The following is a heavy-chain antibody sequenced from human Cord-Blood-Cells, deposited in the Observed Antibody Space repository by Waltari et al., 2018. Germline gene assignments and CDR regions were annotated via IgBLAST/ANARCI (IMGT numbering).Heavy chain of an antibody. D-gene: IGHD5-12*01. CDR1: GVTFSSYA. V-gene: IGHV1-69*01. CDR2: SIPIFGTA. CDR3: ARDWGYSGYDENWFDP. Sequence: GVTFSSYAISWVRQAPGQGLEWMGGSIPIFGTANYAQKFQGRVTITADESTSTAYMELSSLRSEDTAVYYCARDWGYSGYDENWFDPWGQGTLVTVSS. J-gene: IGHJ5*02.